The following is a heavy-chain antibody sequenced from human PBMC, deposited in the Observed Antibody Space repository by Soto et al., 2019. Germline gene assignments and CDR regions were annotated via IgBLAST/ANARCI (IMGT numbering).Heavy chain of an antibody. CDR1: GFTFSSYA. D-gene: IGHD1-26*01. CDR3: AKDPTSGSYSIGGEFDY. Sequence: EVQLLESGGGLVQPGGSLRLSCAASGFTFSSYAMSWVRQAPGKGLEWVSAISGSGGSTYYADSVKGRFTISRDNSKNTLYLQMNSPRAEDTAVYYRAKDPTSGSYSIGGEFDYWGQGTLVTVSS. CDR2: ISGSGGST. V-gene: IGHV3-23*01. J-gene: IGHJ4*02.